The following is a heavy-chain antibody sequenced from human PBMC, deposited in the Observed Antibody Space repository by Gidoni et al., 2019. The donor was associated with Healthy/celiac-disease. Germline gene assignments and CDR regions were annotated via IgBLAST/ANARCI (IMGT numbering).Heavy chain of an antibody. V-gene: IGHV1-58*01. D-gene: IGHD1-26*01. CDR3: AGRPGEVGATNYYYGMDV. CDR1: GFTFTSSA. CDR2: IVVGRGNK. Sequence: HMQLVRSGPEVKKPGTSVKVSCKASGFTFTSSAGQGVRQARGQRLEWLGWIVVGRGNKNYAQKLQERVTITRDMSTSKAYMELSSLRSEDTAVYYCAGRPGEVGATNYYYGMDVWGQGTTVTVSS. J-gene: IGHJ6*02.